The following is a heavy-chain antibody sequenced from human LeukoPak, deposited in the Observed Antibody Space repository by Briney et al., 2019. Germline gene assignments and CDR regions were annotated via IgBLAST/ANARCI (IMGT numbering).Heavy chain of an antibody. Sequence: SETLSLTCTVSGGSFASYYWSWIRQPAGKGLEWIGRFFSSGNTNYNPSFKSRASNSVDKSKNQFSLKLTSVTAADTAVYYCAGYSGIYGHDYWGQGTLVRVSS. V-gene: IGHV4-4*07. CDR1: GGSFASYY. CDR2: FFSSGNT. CDR3: AGYSGIYGHDY. J-gene: IGHJ4*02. D-gene: IGHD3-10*01.